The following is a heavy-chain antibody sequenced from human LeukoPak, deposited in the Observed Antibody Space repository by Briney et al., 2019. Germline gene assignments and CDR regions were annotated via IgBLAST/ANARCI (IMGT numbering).Heavy chain of an antibody. CDR1: GGSISSGSSY. V-gene: IGHV4-39*07. CDR3: ARAHFIASYYYGVDV. CDR2: IYYSGST. D-gene: IGHD3-3*02. J-gene: IGHJ6*02. Sequence: SETLSLTCTVSGGSISSGSSYWGWVRPPPGKGLEWVGNIYYSGSTYDSPSLTSRVTISVDTSKNQFSLKLSSVTAADTAVYYCARAHFIASYYYGVDVWGQGTTVTVSS.